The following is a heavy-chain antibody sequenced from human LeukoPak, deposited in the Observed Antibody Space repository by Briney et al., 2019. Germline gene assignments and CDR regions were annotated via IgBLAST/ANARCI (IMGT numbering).Heavy chain of an antibody. D-gene: IGHD2-15*01. CDR1: GSRFTSDW. V-gene: IGHV5-51*01. CDR3: ARLSGRVVCSAGSCYIDS. CDR2: IYPGDSDT. Sequence: GESLKISCKGSGSRFTSDWIGWVRQMPGKGLEWMGIIYPGDSDTRYSPSFQGQVTISADKSVNTAYLQWSSLKASDTAMYYCARLSGRVVCSAGSCYIDSWGQGTLVTVSS. J-gene: IGHJ4*02.